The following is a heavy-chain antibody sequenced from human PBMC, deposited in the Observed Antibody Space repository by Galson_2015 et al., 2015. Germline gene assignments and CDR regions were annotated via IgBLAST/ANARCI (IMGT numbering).Heavy chain of an antibody. J-gene: IGHJ5*02. CDR1: GFTFSNFA. Sequence: SLRLSCAASGFTFSNFAMHWVRQAPGKGPEWVAVISYDGSGKSYADSVKGRFTISRDSSNNALYLQMNSLRPDDTAIYYCARDSYRQWLMPGGWLDPWGQRTTVTVSS. CDR3: ARDSYRQWLMPGGWLDP. V-gene: IGHV3-30*01. CDR2: ISYDGSGK. D-gene: IGHD6-19*01.